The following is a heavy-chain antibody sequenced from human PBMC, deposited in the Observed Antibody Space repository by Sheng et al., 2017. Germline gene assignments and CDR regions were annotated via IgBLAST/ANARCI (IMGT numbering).Heavy chain of an antibody. CDR1: GFIFRNFA. Sequence: VQLVESGGGVVQPRRSLRLSCVASGFIFRNFAMFWVRQAPGKGLEWVASYDGSNKDYADSVKGRFTVSRDNSKNTLYLQMNSLRAEDTAMYYCARVSRYCSGASCADYYYYAMDVWDQGP. D-gene: IGHD2-15*01. CDR2: SYDGSNK. V-gene: IGHV3-30*01. CDR3: ARVSRYCSGASCADYYYYAMDV. J-gene: IGHJ6*02.